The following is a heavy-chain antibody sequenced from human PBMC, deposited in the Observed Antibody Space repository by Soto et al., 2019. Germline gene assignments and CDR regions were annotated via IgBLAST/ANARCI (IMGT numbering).Heavy chain of an antibody. Sequence: SETLSLTCTVSGGSVSSGSYYWSWIRQPPGKGMEWIGYIYYSGSTNYNTSLKSRDTISVDTSKNQISLKLSSVTAADTAVYYCARASSGYLYYYYGMDVWGQGTTVTVSS. V-gene: IGHV4-61*01. CDR3: ARASSGYLYYYYGMDV. D-gene: IGHD3-22*01. CDR2: IYYSGST. CDR1: GGSVSSGSYY. J-gene: IGHJ6*02.